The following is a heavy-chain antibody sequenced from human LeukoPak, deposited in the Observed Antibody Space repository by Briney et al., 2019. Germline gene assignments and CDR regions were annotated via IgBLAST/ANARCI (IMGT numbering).Heavy chain of an antibody. V-gene: IGHV1-69*05. CDR3: ARGGSSYFDY. CDR2: IIPIFGTA. D-gene: IGHD1-26*01. Sequence: GASVKVSCKASGGTFSSYAISWVRQAPGQGLEWMGGIIPIFGTANYAQKFQGRVTITTDESTSTAYMEPSSLGSEDTAVYYCARGGSSYFDYWGQGTLVTVSS. J-gene: IGHJ4*02. CDR1: GGTFSSYA.